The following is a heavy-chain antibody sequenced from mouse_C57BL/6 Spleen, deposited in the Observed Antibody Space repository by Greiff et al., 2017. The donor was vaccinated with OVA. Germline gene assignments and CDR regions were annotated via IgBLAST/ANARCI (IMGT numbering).Heavy chain of an antibody. V-gene: IGHV1-18*01. CDR2: INPNNGGT. CDR3: ARSGYDEGYFDV. D-gene: IGHD2-2*01. J-gene: IGHJ1*03. Sequence: EVHLVESGPELVKPGASVKIPCKASGYTFTDYNMDWVKQSHGKSLEWIGDINPNNGGTIYNQKFKGKATLTVAKSSSTAYMELRSLTSEDTAVYYCARSGYDEGYFDVWGTGTTVTVSS. CDR1: GYTFTDYN.